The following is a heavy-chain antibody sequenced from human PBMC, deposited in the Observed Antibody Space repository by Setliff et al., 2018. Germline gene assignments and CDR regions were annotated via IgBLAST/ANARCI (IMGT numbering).Heavy chain of an antibody. CDR3: AKGGTYRYFDY. Sequence: PSETLSLTCSVSGASISTTYYYWDWIRQSPEKGLEWIGTIYQNGITYYNPSVKSRVTISVDTSKNQFSLKLRSVTAADTAMYYCAKGGTYRYFDYWGQGTLVTVSS. V-gene: IGHV4-39*07. CDR2: IYQNGIT. J-gene: IGHJ4*02. CDR1: GASISTTYYY.